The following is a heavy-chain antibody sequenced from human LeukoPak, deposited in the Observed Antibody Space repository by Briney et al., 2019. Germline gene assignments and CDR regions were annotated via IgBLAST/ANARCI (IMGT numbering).Heavy chain of an antibody. V-gene: IGHV4-4*02. CDR1: GVSISSSNW. CDR2: IYHSGST. D-gene: IGHD3-22*01. J-gene: IGHJ4*02. Sequence: SGTLSLTCAVSGVSISSSNWWSWVRQPPGKGLEWIGEIYHSGSTNYNPSLKSRVTISVDKSKNQFSLKLSSVTAADTAVYYCARDFDDSNTGFDYWGQGTLVTVSS. CDR3: ARDFDDSNTGFDY.